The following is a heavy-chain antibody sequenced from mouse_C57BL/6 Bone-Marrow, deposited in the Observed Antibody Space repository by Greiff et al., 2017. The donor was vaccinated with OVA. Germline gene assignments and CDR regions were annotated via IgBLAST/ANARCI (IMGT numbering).Heavy chain of an antibody. CDR1: GFTFSSYG. Sequence: EVMLVESGGDLVKPGGSLKLSCAASGFTFSSYGMSWVRQTPDKRLEWVATISSGGSYTYYPDSVKGRFTISRDNAKNTLYLQMSSLKSEDTAMYYCARHAGPDYWGQGTTLTVSS. D-gene: IGHD4-1*01. V-gene: IGHV5-6*01. CDR3: ARHAGPDY. CDR2: ISSGGSYT. J-gene: IGHJ2*01.